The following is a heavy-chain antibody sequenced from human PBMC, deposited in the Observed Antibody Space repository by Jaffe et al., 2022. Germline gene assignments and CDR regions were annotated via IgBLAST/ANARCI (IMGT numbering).Heavy chain of an antibody. CDR3: AKDVTTVTTVWVGRGFDY. J-gene: IGHJ4*02. D-gene: IGHD4-17*01. V-gene: IGHV3-30*02. CDR1: GFTFSSYG. Sequence: QVQLVESGGGVVQPGGSLRLSCAASGFTFSSYGMHWVRQAPGKGLEWVAFIRYDGSNKYYADSVKGRFTISRDNSKNTLYLQMNSLRAEDTAVYYCAKDVTTVTTVWVGRGFDYWGQGTLVTVSS. CDR2: IRYDGSNK.